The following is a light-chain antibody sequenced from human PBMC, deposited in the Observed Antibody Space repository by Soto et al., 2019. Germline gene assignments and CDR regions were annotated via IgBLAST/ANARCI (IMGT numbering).Light chain of an antibody. J-gene: IGLJ1*01. CDR2: TDN. CDR1: SSNIGINT. Sequence: QSVLTQPPSASGTPGQRVTISCSGGSSNIGINTVNWYQQLPGTAPKVLIYTDNERPSGVPDRFTGSKSGTSASLAINGLQSGDDFYYYCGAWDERLNRYVLGTGTNFTVL. CDR3: GAWDERLNRYV. V-gene: IGLV1-44*01.